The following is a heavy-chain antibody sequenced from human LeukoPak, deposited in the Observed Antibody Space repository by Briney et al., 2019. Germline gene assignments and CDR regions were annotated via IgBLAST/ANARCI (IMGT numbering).Heavy chain of an antibody. CDR3: AREYSSSHSGFDP. Sequence: SETLSLTCTVSGGSISSSSYYWGWIRQPPGKGLEWIGYIYYSGSTYYNPSLKSRVTISVDTSKNQFSLKLSSVTAADTAVYYCAREYSSSHSGFDPWGQGTLVTVSS. V-gene: IGHV4-30-4*08. J-gene: IGHJ5*02. CDR2: IYYSGST. D-gene: IGHD6-6*01. CDR1: GGSISSSSYY.